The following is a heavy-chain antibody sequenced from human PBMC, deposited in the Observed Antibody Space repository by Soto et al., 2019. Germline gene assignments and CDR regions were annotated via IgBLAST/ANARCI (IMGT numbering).Heavy chain of an antibody. V-gene: IGHV4-30-2*01. CDR1: GGSMSSGGYS. CDR3: ARDLWGYCGTDCYPLDV. D-gene: IGHD2-21*02. CDR2: IYHSGST. J-gene: IGHJ6*02. Sequence: SETLSLTCAVSGGSMSSGGYSWSWIRQPPGKGLEWIGYIYHSGSTYYNPSLKSRVTISVDRSKNQFSLKLSSVTAADTAVYYCARDLWGYCGTDCYPLDVWGQGTTVTVSS.